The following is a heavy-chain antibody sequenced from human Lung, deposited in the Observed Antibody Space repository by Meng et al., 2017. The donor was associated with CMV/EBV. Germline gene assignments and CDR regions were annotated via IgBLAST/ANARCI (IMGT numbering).Heavy chain of an antibody. D-gene: IGHD4-17*01. CDR1: GGSISSGGFY. V-gene: IGHV4-31*03. Sequence: QVQLQESCPGLVKPSQTLSLTCTVSGGSISSGGFYWSWIRQHPGKGLEWIGYIYYSGSAYYNPSLRSRVAISIDTSKNQFSLKLTSVTAADTAVYFCARTNYGDYNWFDPWGQGTLVTVSS. J-gene: IGHJ5*02. CDR3: ARTNYGDYNWFDP. CDR2: IYYSGSA.